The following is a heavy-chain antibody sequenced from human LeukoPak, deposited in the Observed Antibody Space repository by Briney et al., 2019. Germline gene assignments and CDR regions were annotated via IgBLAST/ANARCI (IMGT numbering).Heavy chain of an antibody. CDR1: ASGVSFTSHS. CDR3: AREYNSMATFDY. Sequence: GGSLRLSCAASASGVSFTSHSMNWVRQAPGKGLEWISYISSSGSYIFYAASVEGRFTVSRDNARNSLYLQMNSLRAEDTAIYYCAREYNSMATFDYWGQGTLVTVSS. D-gene: IGHD1-20*01. J-gene: IGHJ4*02. CDR2: ISSSGSYI. V-gene: IGHV3-21*05.